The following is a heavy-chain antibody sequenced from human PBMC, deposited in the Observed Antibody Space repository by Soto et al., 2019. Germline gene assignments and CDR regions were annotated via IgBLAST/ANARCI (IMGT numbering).Heavy chain of an antibody. CDR1: GYTFTSYG. V-gene: IGHV1-18*01. Sequence: ASVKVSCKASGYTFTSYGISWVRQAPGQGLEWMGWISAYNGNTNYAQKLQGRVTMTTDTSTSTAYMELRSLRSDDTAVYYCARDRRYDYIWGTPIPLDYWGQGTLVTVSS. CDR2: ISAYNGNT. J-gene: IGHJ4*02. CDR3: ARDRRYDYIWGTPIPLDY. D-gene: IGHD3-16*01.